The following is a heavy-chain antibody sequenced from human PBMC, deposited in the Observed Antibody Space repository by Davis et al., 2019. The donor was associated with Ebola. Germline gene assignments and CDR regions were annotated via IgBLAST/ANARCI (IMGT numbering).Heavy chain of an antibody. J-gene: IGHJ4*02. V-gene: IGHV3-33*01. D-gene: IGHD4-17*01. Sequence: GESLKISCAASGFTFSSYGMHWVRQAPGKGLEWVAVIWYDGSNKYYADSVKGRFTISRDNSKNTLYLQMNSLRADDTAVYYCARDTKRDYIGYWGQGTLVTVSS. CDR2: IWYDGSNK. CDR1: GFTFSSYG. CDR3: ARDTKRDYIGY.